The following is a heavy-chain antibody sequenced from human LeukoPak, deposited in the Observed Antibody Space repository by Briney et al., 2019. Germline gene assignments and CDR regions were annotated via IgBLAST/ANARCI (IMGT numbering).Heavy chain of an antibody. Sequence: PGGSLRLSCAASVFTFGIYWMSSVRQAPGKGLEWVANINQDGSERYLVDSVKGRFTISRDNAKKSLYLQMNGLRAGDTAVYYCARVMAARSFYFDHWGQGTLVTVSS. V-gene: IGHV3-7*01. D-gene: IGHD5-24*01. CDR2: INQDGSER. J-gene: IGHJ4*02. CDR1: VFTFGIYW. CDR3: ARVMAARSFYFDH.